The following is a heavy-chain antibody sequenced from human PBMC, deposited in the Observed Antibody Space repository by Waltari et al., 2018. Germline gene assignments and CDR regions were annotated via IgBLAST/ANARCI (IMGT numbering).Heavy chain of an antibody. CDR2: IYDSGST. V-gene: IGHV4-39*01. D-gene: IGHD3-9*01. Sequence: QLQLPESGPGLVKPSETLSLTCTVSGGSISLSGFSGGGIRQPPGKGLEWIGSIYDSGSTYYTPSLNSRVTMSVDTSKNQFFLNLSPATAADTAVYYCARVSRSFDWLHGMDVWGQGTTVTVSS. CDR3: ARVSRSFDWLHGMDV. J-gene: IGHJ6*02. CDR1: GGSISLSGFS.